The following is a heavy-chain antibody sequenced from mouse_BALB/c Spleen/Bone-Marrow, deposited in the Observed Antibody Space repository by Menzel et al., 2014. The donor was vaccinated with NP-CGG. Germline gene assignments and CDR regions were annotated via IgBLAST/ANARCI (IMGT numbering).Heavy chain of an antibody. V-gene: IGHV2-9-2*01. Sequence: QVQLQQPGPGLVAPSQSLSITCTVSGFSLTTYDISWIRQPPGKGLEWLGVIWTGGGTNYNSAFMSRLSISKDNSKSQVFLKMNSLQTDDTAIYYCVKDWRKEDWFAYRGQGTLVTVSA. CDR3: VKDWRKEDWFAY. J-gene: IGHJ3*01. CDR1: GFSLTTYD. CDR2: IWTGGGT.